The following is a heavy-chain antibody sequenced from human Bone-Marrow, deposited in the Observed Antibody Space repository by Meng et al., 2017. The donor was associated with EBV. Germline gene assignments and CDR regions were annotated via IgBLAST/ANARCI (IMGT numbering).Heavy chain of an antibody. Sequence: QVQLVQSGSELXXXXXSXKVXGXASGYTFTSYAMNWVRQAPGQGLEGMGWINTNTGNPTYAQGFTGRFVFSLDTSVSTAYLQISSLKAEDTAVYYCAREAIVVDDDNYFDYWGQGTLVTVSS. CDR3: AREAIVVDDDNYFDY. V-gene: IGHV7-4-1*02. D-gene: IGHD3-22*01. J-gene: IGHJ4*02. CDR2: INTNTGNP. CDR1: GYTFTSYA.